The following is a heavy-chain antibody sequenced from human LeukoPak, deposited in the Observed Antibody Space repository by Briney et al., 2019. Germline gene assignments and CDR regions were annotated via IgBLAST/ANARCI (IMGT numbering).Heavy chain of an antibody. Sequence: SETLSLTCTVSGGSISSYYWSWIRQPPGKGLEWIGYIYYSGSTNYNPSLKSRVTISVDTSKDQFSLKLSSVTAADTAVYYCARSLMDLFDPWGQGTLVTVSS. CDR3: ARSLMDLFDP. J-gene: IGHJ5*02. V-gene: IGHV4-59*08. CDR2: IYYSGST. D-gene: IGHD2-8*01. CDR1: GGSISSYY.